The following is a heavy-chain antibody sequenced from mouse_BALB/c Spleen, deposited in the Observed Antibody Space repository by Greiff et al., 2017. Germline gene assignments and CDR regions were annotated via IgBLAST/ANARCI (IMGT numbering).Heavy chain of an antibody. CDR2: IYPGSGNT. J-gene: IGHJ4*01. Sequence: QVQLQQSGPELVKPGASVKISCKASGYTFTDYYINWVKQKPGQGLEWIGWIYPGSGNTKYNEKFKGEATLTVDTSSSTAYMQLSSLTSEDTAVYFCARPDYGYDYYAMDYWGQGTSVTVSS. V-gene: IGHV1-84*02. CDR3: ARPDYGYDYYAMDY. D-gene: IGHD1-2*01. CDR1: GYTFTDYY.